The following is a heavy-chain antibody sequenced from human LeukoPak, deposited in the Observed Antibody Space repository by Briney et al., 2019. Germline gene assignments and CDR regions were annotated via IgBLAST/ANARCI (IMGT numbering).Heavy chain of an antibody. J-gene: IGHJ4*02. CDR3: ARPRGVLWFGPFDY. CDR2: IYYSGST. Sequence: SETLSLTCTVSGGSISTSSYYWGWVRQPPGKGLEWIGSIYYSGSTYYNPSLKSRVTISVDTSKNQFSLKLSSVTAADTAVYYCARPRGVLWFGPFDYWGQGTLVTVSS. CDR1: GGSISTSSYY. V-gene: IGHV4-39*07. D-gene: IGHD3-10*01.